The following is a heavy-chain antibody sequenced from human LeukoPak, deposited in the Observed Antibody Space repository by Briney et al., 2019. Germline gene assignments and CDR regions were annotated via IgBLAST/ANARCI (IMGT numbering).Heavy chain of an antibody. CDR1: GFTFSDYY. CDR3: ARFSEVYYYVDV. V-gene: IGHV3-11*04. J-gene: IGHJ6*03. D-gene: IGHD2/OR15-2a*01. CDR2: ISSSGNIV. Sequence: GGSLRLSCAASGFTFSDYYMSWIRQAPGKGLEWISYISSSGNIVYYADSVKGRFTISRDDAKKSLYLQMNSLRAEDTAVYFCARFSEVYYYVDVWGTGTTVTVSS.